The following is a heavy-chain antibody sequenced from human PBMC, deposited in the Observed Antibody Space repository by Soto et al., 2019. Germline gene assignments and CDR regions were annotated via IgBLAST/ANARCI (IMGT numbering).Heavy chain of an antibody. CDR3: ASSGYDFWSGYSPDWTWFDP. V-gene: IGHV4-31*03. D-gene: IGHD3-3*01. J-gene: IGHJ5*02. Sequence: PSETLSLTCTVSGGSISSGGYYWSWIRQHPGRGLEWIVYIYYSGSTYYNPSLKSRVTISVDTSKNQFSLKLSSVTAADTAVYYCASSGYDFWSGYSPDWTWFDPWGQGTLVTVSS. CDR2: IYYSGST. CDR1: GGSISSGGYY.